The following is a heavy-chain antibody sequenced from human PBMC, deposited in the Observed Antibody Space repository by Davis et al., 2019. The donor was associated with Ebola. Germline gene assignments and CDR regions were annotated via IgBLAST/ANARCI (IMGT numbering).Heavy chain of an antibody. CDR3: ARGSIWRRWLQSYYFDY. V-gene: IGHV3-9*01. Sequence: SLKISCAASGFTFDDYAMHWVRQAPGKGLEWVSGISWNSGSIGYADSVKGRFTISRDNAKNTLYLQMNSLRAEDTAVYYCARGSIWRRWLQSYYFDYWGQGTLVTVSS. D-gene: IGHD5-24*01. CDR2: ISWNSGSI. J-gene: IGHJ4*02. CDR1: GFTFDDYA.